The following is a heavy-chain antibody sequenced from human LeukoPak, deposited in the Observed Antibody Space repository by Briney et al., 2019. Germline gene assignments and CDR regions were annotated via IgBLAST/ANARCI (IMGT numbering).Heavy chain of an antibody. V-gene: IGHV1-24*01. CDR2: FDPEDGET. CDR3: ARDRRLYSSSPTPYDY. Sequence: GASVKVSCKVSGYTLTELSMHWVRQAPGKGLEWMGGFDPEDGETIYAQKFQGGVTMTEDTSTDTAYMELSSLRSDDTAVYYCARDRRLYSSSPTPYDYWGQGTLVTVSS. D-gene: IGHD6-6*01. J-gene: IGHJ4*02. CDR1: GYTLTELS.